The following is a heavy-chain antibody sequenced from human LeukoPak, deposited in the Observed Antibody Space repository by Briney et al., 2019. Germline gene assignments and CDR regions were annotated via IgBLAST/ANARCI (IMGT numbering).Heavy chain of an antibody. V-gene: IGHV3-23*01. CDR3: AGSGSHFC. J-gene: IGHJ4*02. D-gene: IGHD1-26*01. CDR1: GFTFRSYD. CDR2: ITGNGSST. Sequence: PGGSLRLSCAASGFTFRSYDINWVRQAPGKGLEWVSSITGNGSSTNFADSVRGRFTISRDNSKNTAYLQMNSLRAEHTAVYYLAGSGSHFCGGRGTLVT.